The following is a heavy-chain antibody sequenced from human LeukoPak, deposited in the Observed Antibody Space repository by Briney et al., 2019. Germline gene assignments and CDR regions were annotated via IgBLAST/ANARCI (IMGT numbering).Heavy chain of an antibody. CDR2: ISYIGST. V-gene: IGHV4-59*11. J-gene: IGHJ3*02. D-gene: IGHD4-17*01. Sequence: SETLSLTCVVSGDSFSSHYWTWIRQSPGKGLEWIGYISYIGSTNYNPSLKSRVTISIDTSKNQFSLKLRSVTAADTAVYYCARDLATVNKGFDIWGLGTMVSVSS. CDR1: GDSFSSHY. CDR3: ARDLATVNKGFDI.